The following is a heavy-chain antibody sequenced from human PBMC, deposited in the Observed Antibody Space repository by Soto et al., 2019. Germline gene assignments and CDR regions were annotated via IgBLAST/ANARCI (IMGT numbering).Heavy chain of an antibody. J-gene: IGHJ4*02. CDR1: GYSISSGYY. V-gene: IGHV4-38-2*01. CDR2: ISHSRST. Sequence: SETLSLTCAVSGYSISSGYYWAWFRPPPGQVLEWFGSISHSRSTNYNQSLMSRVTISVHTSKNQFSLDLTSVNAADTAIYSCARVHISGHGVDYWGQGTLVTVSS. D-gene: IGHD5-12*01. CDR3: ARVHISGHGVDY.